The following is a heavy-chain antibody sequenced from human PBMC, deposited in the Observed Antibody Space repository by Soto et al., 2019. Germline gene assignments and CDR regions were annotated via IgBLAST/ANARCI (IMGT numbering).Heavy chain of an antibody. CDR1: GGIFSSYA. V-gene: IGHV1-69*13. Sequence: ASVKVSCKASGGIFSSYAINWVRQAPGQGLEWMGGIIPLFGSANYAQKFQGRVTITADESTSTAYMEVSSLRSEDTAVYYCARDKYEATTKRGEDYYYYYTMDVWGQGTTVTVSS. CDR3: ARDKYEATTKRGEDYYYYYTMDV. CDR2: IIPLFGSA. D-gene: IGHD5-12*01. J-gene: IGHJ6*02.